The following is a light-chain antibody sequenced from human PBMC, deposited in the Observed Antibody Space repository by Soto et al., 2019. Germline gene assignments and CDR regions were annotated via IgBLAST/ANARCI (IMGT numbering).Light chain of an antibody. J-gene: IGKJ3*01. V-gene: IGKV3-20*01. CDR2: GAS. Sequence: IVLTQSPGTLSLSPGERATLSCRASQSVSSSYIAWYQQKPGQAPRLLIYGASSRATGIPDRFSGSGSGTDFTLTISRLEPEDVAVYYCQQFRTFGPGTKVDI. CDR1: QSVSSSY. CDR3: QQFRT.